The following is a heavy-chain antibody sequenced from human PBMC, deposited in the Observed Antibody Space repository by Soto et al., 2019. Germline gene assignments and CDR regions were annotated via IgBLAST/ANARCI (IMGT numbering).Heavy chain of an antibody. Sequence: QVQLVQSGGEVKKPGASVKVSCKASGYTFTNYGISWVRQAPGQGLEWLGWISTYNSNTNSAPRLQGRLTMTTDTSTSTAYMELRSLTSDDTAVYYCAREERDYCSGGDCFYFDYWGQGTLVTVSS. CDR2: ISTYNSNT. CDR3: AREERDYCSGGDCFYFDY. J-gene: IGHJ4*02. CDR1: GYTFTNYG. D-gene: IGHD2-15*01. V-gene: IGHV1-18*04.